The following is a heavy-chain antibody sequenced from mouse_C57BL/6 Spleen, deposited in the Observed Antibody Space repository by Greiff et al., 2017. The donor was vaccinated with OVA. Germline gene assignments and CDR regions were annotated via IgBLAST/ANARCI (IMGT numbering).Heavy chain of an antibody. CDR2: ISSGGSYT. CDR1: GFTFSSYG. Sequence: EVHLVESGGDLVKPGGSLKLSCAASGFTFSSYGMSWVRQTPDKRLEWVATISSGGSYTYYPDSVKGRFTISRDNAKNTLYLQMSSLKSEDTAMYYGAKLGGSSSYDYYAMDYWGQGTSVTVSS. V-gene: IGHV5-6*01. J-gene: IGHJ4*01. CDR3: AKLGGSSSYDYYAMDY. D-gene: IGHD1-1*01.